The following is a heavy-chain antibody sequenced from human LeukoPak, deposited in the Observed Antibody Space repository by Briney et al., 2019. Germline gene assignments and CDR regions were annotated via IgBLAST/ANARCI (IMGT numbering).Heavy chain of an antibody. CDR1: GFTFSSYW. CDR2: INSDGSST. D-gene: IGHD3-3*01. CDR3: ARDRYDFWSGYLNWFDP. V-gene: IGHV3-74*01. J-gene: IGHJ5*02. Sequence: GGSLRLSCAASGFTFSSYWMHWVRQAPGEGLVWVSRINSDGSSTSYADSVKGRFTISRDNAKNTLYLQMNSLRAEDTAVYYCARDRYDFWSGYLNWFDPWGQGTLVTVSS.